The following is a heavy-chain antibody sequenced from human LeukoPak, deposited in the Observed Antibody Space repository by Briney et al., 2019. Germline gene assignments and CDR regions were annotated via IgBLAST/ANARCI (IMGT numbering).Heavy chain of an antibody. Sequence: RGSSVKVSCKASGGTFSSYAISWVRRAPGQGLEWMGRIIPIFGIANYAQKFQGRVTITADKSTSTAYMELSSLRSEDTAAYYCARDRKYYDSSGYYYEAFDIWGQGTMVTVSS. CDR2: IIPIFGIA. J-gene: IGHJ3*02. V-gene: IGHV1-69*04. D-gene: IGHD3-22*01. CDR3: ARDRKYYDSSGYYYEAFDI. CDR1: GGTFSSYA.